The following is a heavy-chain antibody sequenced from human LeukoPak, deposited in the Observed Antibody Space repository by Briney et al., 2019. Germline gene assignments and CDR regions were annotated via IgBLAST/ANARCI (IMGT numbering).Heavy chain of an antibody. J-gene: IGHJ5*02. D-gene: IGHD3-10*01. CDR2: IYYSGST. CDR3: AREISGGGFDP. CDR1: GGSISSSSYY. V-gene: IGHV4-39*07. Sequence: SETLSLTCTVSGGSISSSSYYWGWIRQPPGKGLEWIGSIYYSGSTYYNPSLKSRVTISVDTSKNQFSLKLSSVTAADAAVYYCAREISGGGFDPWGKGTLVTVSS.